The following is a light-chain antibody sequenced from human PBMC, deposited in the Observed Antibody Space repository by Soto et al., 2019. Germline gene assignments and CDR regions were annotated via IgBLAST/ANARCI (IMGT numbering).Light chain of an antibody. Sequence: EVVMTQSPASLSLSPGERATLSCRSSQSVGSKVAWYQQKTGQAPRLLIYAASSRATGVPARFSGGGSGTEFTLSNSSLQSEDSAGYFCQQYDAPVTFGQGTKLDIK. J-gene: IGKJ2*01. CDR3: QQYDAPVT. CDR2: AAS. CDR1: QSVGSK. V-gene: IGKV3-15*01.